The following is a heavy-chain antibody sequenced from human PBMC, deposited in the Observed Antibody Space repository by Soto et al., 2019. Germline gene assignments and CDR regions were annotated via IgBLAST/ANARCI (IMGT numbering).Heavy chain of an antibody. CDR3: ARLLRYYDYVWGSYRLFDY. J-gene: IGHJ4*02. V-gene: IGHV1-8*01. D-gene: IGHD3-16*02. CDR2: MNPNSGNT. Sequence: QVQLVQSGAEVKKPGASVKVSCKASGYTFTSYDINWVRQATGQGLEWMGWMNPNSGNTGYAQKFQGRVTMTRNTSISTAYMELSSLRSEDTAVYYCARLLRYYDYVWGSYRLFDYWGQGTLVTVSS. CDR1: GYTFTSYD.